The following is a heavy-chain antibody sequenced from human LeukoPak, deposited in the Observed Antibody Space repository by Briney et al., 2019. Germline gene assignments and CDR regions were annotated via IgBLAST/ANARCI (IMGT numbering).Heavy chain of an antibody. Sequence: SETLSLTCTVSGGSISSYYWSWIRQPPGKGLEWIGYIYYSGSTNYNPSLKSRVTISVDTSKNQFSLKLSSVTAADTAVYYCARGGRITGIAFDIWGQGTMVTVSS. V-gene: IGHV4-59*01. D-gene: IGHD1-20*01. CDR1: GGSISSYY. CDR2: IYYSGST. CDR3: ARGGRITGIAFDI. J-gene: IGHJ3*02.